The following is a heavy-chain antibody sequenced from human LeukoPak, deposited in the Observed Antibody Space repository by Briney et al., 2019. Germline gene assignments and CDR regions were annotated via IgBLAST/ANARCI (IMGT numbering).Heavy chain of an antibody. D-gene: IGHD6-19*01. CDR3: ATTKLHRSGFDAFDI. CDR1: GGSISSFY. J-gene: IGHJ3*02. CDR2: IYYSGST. V-gene: IGHV4-59*01. Sequence: SETLSLTCTGSGGSISSFYWRWIRQPPGKELEWIGYIYYSGSTNYNPSLKSRVTISVDTSKNQFSLKLSSVTAADTAVYYCATTKLHRSGFDAFDIWGQWTMVTVSS.